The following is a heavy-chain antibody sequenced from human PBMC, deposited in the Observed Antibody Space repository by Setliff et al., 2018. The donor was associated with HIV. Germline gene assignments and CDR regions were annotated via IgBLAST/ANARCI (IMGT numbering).Heavy chain of an antibody. J-gene: IGHJ6*03. CDR1: GGSFSAYY. D-gene: IGHD3-22*01. V-gene: IGHV4-34*01. CDR3: ARSDLDNGSGYFDYYSYYMDV. Sequence: PLETLSLTCAVYGGSFSAYYVTWIRQPPGKGLEWSGEINHRGSTNYNQSVKSRVTISLDTSKNQFSLKLRSVTAADTAIYYCARSDLDNGSGYFDYYSYYMDVWGRGTTVTVSS. CDR2: INHRGST.